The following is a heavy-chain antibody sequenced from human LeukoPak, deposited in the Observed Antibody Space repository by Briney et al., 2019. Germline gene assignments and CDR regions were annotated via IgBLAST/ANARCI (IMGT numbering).Heavy chain of an antibody. D-gene: IGHD6-13*01. CDR1: GFTFSSYA. V-gene: IGHV3-23*01. Sequence: GGSLRLSCAASGFTFSSYAMSWVRQAPGKGLEWVSAISGSGGSTYYADSVKGRFTISRDNSKNTLYLQMNSLRAEDTAVYYCARVNVGSSWGFDYWGQGTLVTVSS. CDR2: ISGSGGST. J-gene: IGHJ4*02. CDR3: ARVNVGSSWGFDY.